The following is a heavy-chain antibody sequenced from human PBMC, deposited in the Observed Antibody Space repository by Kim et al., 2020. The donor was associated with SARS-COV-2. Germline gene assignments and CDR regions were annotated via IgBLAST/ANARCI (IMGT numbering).Heavy chain of an antibody. V-gene: IGHV3-64*01. J-gene: IGHJ6*03. CDR2: ISSNGGST. D-gene: IGHD3-9*01. Sequence: GGSRRLSCAASGFTFSSYAMHWVRQAPGKGLEYVSAISSNGGSTYYANSVKGRFTISRDNSKNTLYLQMGSLRAEDMAVYYCARGQRVYYDILTGYYDPYYYYYMDVWGKGTTVTVSS. CDR3: ARGQRVYYDILTGYYDPYYYYYMDV. CDR1: GFTFSSYA.